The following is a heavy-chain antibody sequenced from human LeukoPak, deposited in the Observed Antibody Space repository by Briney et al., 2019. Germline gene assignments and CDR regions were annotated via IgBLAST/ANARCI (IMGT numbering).Heavy chain of an antibody. Sequence: SETLSLTCAVYGGSFSGYYWSWIRQPPGKGLEWIGEINHSGSTNYNPSLKSRVTISVDTSKNQFSLKLSSVTDADTAVYYCARKDRYYYGSGSYGIDYWGQGTLVTVSS. CDR3: ARKDRYYYGSGSYGIDY. CDR2: INHSGST. D-gene: IGHD3-10*01. J-gene: IGHJ4*02. V-gene: IGHV4-34*01. CDR1: GGSFSGYY.